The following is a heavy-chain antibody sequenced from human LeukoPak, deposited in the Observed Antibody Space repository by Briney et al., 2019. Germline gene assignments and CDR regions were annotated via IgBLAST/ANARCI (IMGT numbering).Heavy chain of an antibody. D-gene: IGHD2-15*01. CDR2: TSYDGFNK. V-gene: IGHV3-30-3*01. J-gene: IGHJ4*02. CDR3: ARDLGWFHFDS. Sequence: GGSLRLSCAASGFTFSSYAIHWVRQAPGKGLEWVALTSYDGFNKYYADSVKGRFTISRDDSKNTLYLQMNSLRPEDTAIYYCARDLGWFHFDSWGQGTLVTVSS. CDR1: GFTFSSYA.